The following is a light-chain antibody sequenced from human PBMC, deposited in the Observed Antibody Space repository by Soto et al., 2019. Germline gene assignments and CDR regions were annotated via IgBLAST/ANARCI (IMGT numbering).Light chain of an antibody. Sequence: DIQMTQSPSTLSASVGDRVTITCRASQSISSWLAWYQQKPGKAPNLLIYDVSSLESGVSSRFSGSGSGTEFTLTISSLRPDDFATYYCQQYNSYSLFGGGTKVDIK. J-gene: IGKJ4*01. CDR1: QSISSW. CDR3: QQYNSYSL. CDR2: DVS. V-gene: IGKV1-5*01.